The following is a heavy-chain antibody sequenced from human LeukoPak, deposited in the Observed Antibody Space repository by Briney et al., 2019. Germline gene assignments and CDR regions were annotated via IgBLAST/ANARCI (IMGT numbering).Heavy chain of an antibody. D-gene: IGHD6-19*01. CDR2: INHRGGT. CDR1: GGSFSGYY. V-gene: IGHV4-34*01. Sequence: PSETLSLTCAVYGGSFSGYYWSWIRQSPGKGLEWIGEINHRGGTNYNPSLKRRVTISVDTSKNQFSLKLSSVTAADTAVYCCATDFGDSSGWYRFWGQGTLVAVSS. CDR3: ATDFGDSSGWYRF. J-gene: IGHJ4*02.